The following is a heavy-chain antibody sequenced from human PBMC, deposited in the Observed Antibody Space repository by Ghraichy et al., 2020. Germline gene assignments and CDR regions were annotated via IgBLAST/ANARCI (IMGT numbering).Heavy chain of an antibody. CDR3: ARGWWRGAVANKYFDY. CDR1: GGSFSGYY. V-gene: IGHV4-34*01. Sequence: SETLSLTCAVYGGSFSGYYRSWIRQPPGKGLEWIGEINHSGSTNYNPSLKSRVTISVDTSKNQFSLKLSSVTAADTAVYYCARGWWRGAVANKYFDYWGQGTLVTVS. CDR2: INHSGST. J-gene: IGHJ4*02. D-gene: IGHD6-19*01.